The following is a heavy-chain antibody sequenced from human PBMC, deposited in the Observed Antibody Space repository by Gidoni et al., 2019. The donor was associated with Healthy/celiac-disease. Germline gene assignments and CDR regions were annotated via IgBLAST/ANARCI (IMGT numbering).Heavy chain of an antibody. J-gene: IGHJ4*02. Sequence: QVQLVASGGGVVQPGRSLRLSCAASGFTFSSYGMHWVRQAPGKGLEWVAVISYDGSNKYYADSVKGRFTISRDNSKNTLYLQMNSLRAEDTAVYYCAKGVNWNGGYFDYWGQGTLVTVSS. V-gene: IGHV3-30*18. D-gene: IGHD1-20*01. CDR3: AKGVNWNGGYFDY. CDR1: GFTFSSYG. CDR2: ISYDGSNK.